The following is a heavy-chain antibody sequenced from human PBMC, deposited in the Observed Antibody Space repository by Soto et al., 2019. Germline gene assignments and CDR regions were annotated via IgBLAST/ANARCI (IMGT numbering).Heavy chain of an antibody. D-gene: IGHD6-13*01. CDR2: IKSKTDGGTT. CDR1: GFTFSNAW. Sequence: TGGSLRLSCAASGFTFSNAWMSWVRQAPGKGLEWVGRIKSKTDGGTTDYAAPVKGRFTISRDDSKNTLYLQMNSLKTEDTAVYYCTTDLAPRCSWRGGDCWGQGTLVTVSS. J-gene: IGHJ4*02. CDR3: TTDLAPRCSWRGGDC. V-gene: IGHV3-15*01.